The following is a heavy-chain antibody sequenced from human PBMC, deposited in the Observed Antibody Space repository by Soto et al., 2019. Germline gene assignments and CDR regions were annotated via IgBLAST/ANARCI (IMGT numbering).Heavy chain of an antibody. CDR2: MNPKSGNT. Sequence: ASVKVSCKASGYTFTSNDINWVRQATGQGLEWMGWMNPKSGNTGNAQKFQGRVTMTRNTSISTAYMDLSSLRSEDTAVYYCARNYGDYAGWVAFDIWGQGTMVTVSS. J-gene: IGHJ3*02. V-gene: IGHV1-8*01. CDR1: GYTFTSND. CDR3: ARNYGDYAGWVAFDI. D-gene: IGHD4-17*01.